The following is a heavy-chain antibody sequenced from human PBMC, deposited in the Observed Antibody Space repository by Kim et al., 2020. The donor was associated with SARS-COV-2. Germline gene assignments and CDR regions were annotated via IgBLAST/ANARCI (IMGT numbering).Heavy chain of an antibody. CDR3: ARAGIAVAGTTAFDI. CDR2: IIPIFGTA. J-gene: IGHJ3*02. D-gene: IGHD6-19*01. Sequence: SVKVSCKASGGTFSSYAISWVRQAPGQGLEWMGGIIPIFGTANYAQKFQGRVTITADKSTSTAYMELSSLRSEDTAVYYCARAGIAVAGTTAFDIWGQGTMVTVSS. CDR1: GGTFSSYA. V-gene: IGHV1-69*06.